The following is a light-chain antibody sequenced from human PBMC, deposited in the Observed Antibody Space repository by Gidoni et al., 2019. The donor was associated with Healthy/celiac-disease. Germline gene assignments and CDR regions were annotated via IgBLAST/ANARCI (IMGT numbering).Light chain of an antibody. CDR2: WAS. CDR1: QSVLYSSNNKNY. CDR3: QQYYSPIT. Sequence: DIVMTQSPDSLAVSLGERATINCKSSQSVLYSSNNKNYLAWYQQKPGQPPKLLIYWASTRESGVPDRFSGSGSGTDFTLTSSSLQAEDVAVYYCQQYYSPITFXQXTRLEIK. J-gene: IGKJ5*01. V-gene: IGKV4-1*01.